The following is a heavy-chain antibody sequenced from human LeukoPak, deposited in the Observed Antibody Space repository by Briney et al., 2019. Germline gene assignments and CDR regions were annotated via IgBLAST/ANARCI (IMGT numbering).Heavy chain of an antibody. V-gene: IGHV3-23*01. Sequence: GGSLRLSCAASGFTFSSYAMSWVRQAPGKGLEWVSSTFQGGGEIHYADSVRGRFTITRDNSRSTLFLQMNSLRAEDTAVYYCARDLSRYYNDYCGRGTLVTVSS. J-gene: IGHJ4*02. CDR3: ARDLSRYYNDY. CDR1: GFTFSSYA. CDR2: TFQGGGEI.